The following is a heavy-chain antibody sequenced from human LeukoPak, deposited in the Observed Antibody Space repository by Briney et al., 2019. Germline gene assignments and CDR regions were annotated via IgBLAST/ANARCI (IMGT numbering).Heavy chain of an antibody. CDR1: GFTFSNTA. Sequence: QPGASLRLSCAASGFTFSNTAMNWVRQAPGKGLEWVSTISSSAVTTYYADSVKGRFTISRDNSKNTLYLQMNSLRAEDTALYYCAKKTGSGYYLDWFDPWGQGTLVTVSS. J-gene: IGHJ5*02. CDR2: ISSSAVTT. V-gene: IGHV3-23*01. CDR3: AKKTGSGYYLDWFDP. D-gene: IGHD3-3*01.